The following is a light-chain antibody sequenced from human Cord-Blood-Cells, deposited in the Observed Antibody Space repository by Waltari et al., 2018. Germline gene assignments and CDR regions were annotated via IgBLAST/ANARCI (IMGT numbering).Light chain of an antibody. CDR1: QSVSSY. J-gene: IGKJ4*01. Sequence: IVLPQSPATLSLSPGERAPLSCRARQSVSSYLAWYQQKPGQAPRLLIYDASNRATGIPARFSGSGSGSDFTLTISSLEPEDFAVYYCQQRSNWPLTFGGGTKVEIK. V-gene: IGKV3-11*01. CDR3: QQRSNWPLT. CDR2: DAS.